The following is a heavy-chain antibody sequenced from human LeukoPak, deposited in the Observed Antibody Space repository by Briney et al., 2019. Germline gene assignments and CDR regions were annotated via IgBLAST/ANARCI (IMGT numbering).Heavy chain of an antibody. Sequence: PGRSLRLSCAGSGFTFGGYGMHWFRQTPGKGLEGVAVIAYDGSRAFYADSVKGRFTISRDNSKNTMAVQMDDLRAEDTAVYYGTRFNIDPFDYWGEGTLVTVSS. D-gene: IGHD3-9*01. V-gene: IGHV3-33*01. J-gene: IGHJ4*02. CDR3: TRFNIDPFDY. CDR2: IAYDGSRA. CDR1: GFTFGGYG.